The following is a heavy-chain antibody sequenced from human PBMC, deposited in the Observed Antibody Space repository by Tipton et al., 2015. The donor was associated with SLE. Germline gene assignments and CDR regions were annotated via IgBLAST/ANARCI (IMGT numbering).Heavy chain of an antibody. CDR2: IWYDGSNK. D-gene: IGHD3-22*01. Sequence: SLRLSCAASGFTFSSYGMHWVRQAPGKGLEWVAVIWYDGSNKYYADSVKGRFTISRDNSKNTLYLQMNSLRAEDTAVYYCAGWLLPSYGMDVWGQGTTVTVSS. J-gene: IGHJ6*02. CDR1: GFTFSSYG. V-gene: IGHV3-33*08. CDR3: AGWLLPSYGMDV.